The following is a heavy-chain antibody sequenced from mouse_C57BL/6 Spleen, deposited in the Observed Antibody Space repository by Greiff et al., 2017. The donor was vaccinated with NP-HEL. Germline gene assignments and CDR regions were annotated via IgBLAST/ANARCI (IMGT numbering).Heavy chain of an antibody. V-gene: IGHV1-81*01. CDR2: IYPRSGNT. D-gene: IGHD1-1*01. CDR3: ARRGGSSSAWFAY. Sequence: QVQLQQSGAELARPGASVKLSCKASGYTFTSYGISWVKQSTGQGLEWIGEIYPRSGNTYYNEKFKGKATLTADKSSSTAYMELRSLTSEDSAVYFCARRGGSSSAWFAYWGQGTLVTVSA. J-gene: IGHJ3*01. CDR1: GYTFTSYG.